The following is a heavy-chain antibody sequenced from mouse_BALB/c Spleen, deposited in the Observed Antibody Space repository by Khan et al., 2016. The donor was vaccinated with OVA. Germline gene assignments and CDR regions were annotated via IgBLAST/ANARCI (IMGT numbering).Heavy chain of an antibody. D-gene: IGHD3-3*01. V-gene: IGHV9-1*02. CDR3: AGGASCWYFDV. CDR1: GYTFTNYG. CDR2: INTYTGEP. Sequence: QIQLVQSGPELKKPGETVKISCKASGYTFTNYGMNWVKQAPGKGLKWMGCINTYTGEPTYTDDFKGRFAFSLETSASTAYLQINNLKNEDVATYGCAGGASCWYFDVWGAGTTVTVSS. J-gene: IGHJ1*01.